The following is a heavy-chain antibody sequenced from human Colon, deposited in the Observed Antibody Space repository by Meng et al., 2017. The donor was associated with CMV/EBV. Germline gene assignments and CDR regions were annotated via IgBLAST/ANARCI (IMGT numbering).Heavy chain of an antibody. V-gene: IGHV4-34*01. Sequence: LTCAVYGGSFSGYYWSWIRQPPGKGLEWIGEINHSGSTNYNPSLKSRVTISVDTSKNQFSLKLSSVTAADTAVYYCARGDTMYYYFDYWGQGTLVTVSS. J-gene: IGHJ4*02. D-gene: IGHD2-8*01. CDR2: INHSGST. CDR1: GGSFSGYY. CDR3: ARGDTMYYYFDY.